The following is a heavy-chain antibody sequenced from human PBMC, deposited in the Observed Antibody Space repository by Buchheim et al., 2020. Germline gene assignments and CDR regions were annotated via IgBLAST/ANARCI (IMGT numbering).Heavy chain of an antibody. V-gene: IGHV3-30*18. CDR3: AKDHGRFLEWLLIDY. J-gene: IGHJ4*02. CDR2: ISYDGSNK. Sequence: QVQLVESGGGVVQPGRSLRLSCAASGFTFSSYGMHWVRQAPGKGLEWVAVISYDGSNKYYADSVKGRFTISRDNSKNTLYLQMNSLRAEDTAVYYCAKDHGRFLEWLLIDYWGQGTL. CDR1: GFTFSSYG. D-gene: IGHD3-3*01.